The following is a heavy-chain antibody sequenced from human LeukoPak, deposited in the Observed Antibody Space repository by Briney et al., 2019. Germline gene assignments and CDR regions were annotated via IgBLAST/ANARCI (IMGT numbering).Heavy chain of an antibody. D-gene: IGHD3-22*01. CDR2: IYPGDSDT. CDR3: AINYHSSGLPFDY. J-gene: IGHJ4*02. V-gene: IGHV5-51*01. Sequence: GESLRISCKGSGYRFTRYWIGWVRQMPGKGLEWMGIIYPGDSDTRYGPSSQGQVTISADKSISTAYLQWSSLKASDTAMYYCAINYHSSGLPFDYWGQGTLVTVSS. CDR1: GYRFTRYW.